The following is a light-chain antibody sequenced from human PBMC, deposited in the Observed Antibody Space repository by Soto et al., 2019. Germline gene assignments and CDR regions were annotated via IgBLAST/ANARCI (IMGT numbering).Light chain of an antibody. J-gene: IGKJ4*01. V-gene: IGKV3-11*01. CDR2: DAS. CDR1: QSVSSY. Sequence: EIVLTQSPATLSLSPGERATLSCRASQSVSSYLAWYQQKPGQAPRLLIYDASDRATGIPARFSGSGSGTEFTLTISSLEPEDFAFYYWQQRSNWPPSFGGGTKVEIK. CDR3: QQRSNWPPS.